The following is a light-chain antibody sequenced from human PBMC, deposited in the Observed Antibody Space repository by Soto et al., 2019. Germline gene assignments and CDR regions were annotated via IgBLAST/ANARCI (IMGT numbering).Light chain of an antibody. J-gene: IGLJ1*01. CDR2: RNN. Sequence: QSVLTQPPSASGTPGQRVTISCSGSSSNIGSNAVHWYQQVPGTAPKLLIYRNNQRPSGVPDRFSGSRSGTSASLAISGLQSGDEADYYCCSYAGSSTFYVFGTGTKLTVL. V-gene: IGLV1-44*01. CDR3: CSYAGSSTFYV. CDR1: SSNIGSNA.